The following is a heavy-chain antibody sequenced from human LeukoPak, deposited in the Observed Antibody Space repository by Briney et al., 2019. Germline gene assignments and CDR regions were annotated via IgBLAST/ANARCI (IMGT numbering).Heavy chain of an antibody. CDR3: ASTREDSSGYKLEGQFVMSYYFDY. V-gene: IGHV1-18*01. CDR2: ISAYNGNT. Sequence: ASVKVSCKASVYTFTSYGISWVRQAPGQGLEWMGWISAYNGNTNYAQKLQGGVTMTTDTSTSTAYMELRSLRSDDTAVYYCASTREDSSGYKLEGQFVMSYYFDYWGQGTLVTVSS. CDR1: VYTFTSYG. J-gene: IGHJ4*02. D-gene: IGHD3-22*01.